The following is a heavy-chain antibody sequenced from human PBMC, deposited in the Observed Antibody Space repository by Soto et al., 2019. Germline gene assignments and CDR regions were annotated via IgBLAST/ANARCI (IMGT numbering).Heavy chain of an antibody. V-gene: IGHV4-34*01. CDR2: INHSGST. J-gene: IGHJ2*01. CDR3: ARGPSDIVVVVAATVPSHWYFDL. Sequence: QVQLQQWGAGLLKPSETLSLTCAVYGGSFSGYYWSWIRQTPGKGLEWIGEINHSGSTNYNPPLKSRVTISVDTSKNQFSLKLSSVTAADTAVYYCARGPSDIVVVVAATVPSHWYFDLWGRGTLVTVSS. CDR1: GGSFSGYY. D-gene: IGHD2-15*01.